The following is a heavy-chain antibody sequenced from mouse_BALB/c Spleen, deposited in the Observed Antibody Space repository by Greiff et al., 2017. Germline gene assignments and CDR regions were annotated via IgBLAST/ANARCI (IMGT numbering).Heavy chain of an antibody. CDR3: AKHAYDYDYFDD. D-gene: IGHD2-4*01. CDR1: GFSLTDYG. J-gene: IGHJ2*01. CDR2: KWGGGST. Sequence: VQLQQSGPGLVAPSQSLSITCTVSGFSLTDYGVSWIRQPPGKDLEWLGVKWGGGSTYYNSALKSRLSISKDNSKSQVFLKMNSLQTDDTAMYYCAKHAYDYDYFDDWGQGTTLTVSS. V-gene: IGHV2-6-5*01.